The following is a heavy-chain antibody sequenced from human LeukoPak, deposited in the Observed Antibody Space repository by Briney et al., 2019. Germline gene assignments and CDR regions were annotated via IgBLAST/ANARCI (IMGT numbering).Heavy chain of an antibody. CDR3: ARGYCSGGTCRYVTKYFDY. J-gene: IGHJ4*02. D-gene: IGHD2-15*01. CDR2: INPGDSDT. Sequence: GESLKISCKGSGYSFTNYWIGWVRHMPGKGLEWMGIINPGDSDTRYSPSFQGQVTISADKSISTAYLQWSSLKASDTAMYYCARGYCSGGTCRYVTKYFDYWGQGTLVTVSS. V-gene: IGHV5-51*01. CDR1: GYSFTNYW.